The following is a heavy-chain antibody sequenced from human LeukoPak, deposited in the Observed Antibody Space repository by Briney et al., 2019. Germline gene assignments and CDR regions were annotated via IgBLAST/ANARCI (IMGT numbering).Heavy chain of an antibody. CDR2: ISAYNGNT. CDR1: GYTFTSYG. D-gene: IGHD3-3*01. J-gene: IGHJ4*02. V-gene: IGHV1-18*01. Sequence: ASVKVSCKASGYTFTSYGISWARQAPGQGLEWMGWISAYNGNTNYAQKLQGRVTMTTDTSTSTAYMELRSLRSDDTAVYYCATGVGYDFWSGLDYWGQGTLVTVSS. CDR3: ATGVGYDFWSGLDY.